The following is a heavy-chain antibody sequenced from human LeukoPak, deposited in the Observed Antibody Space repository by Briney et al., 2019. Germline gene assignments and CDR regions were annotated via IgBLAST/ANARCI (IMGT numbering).Heavy chain of an antibody. J-gene: IGHJ4*02. D-gene: IGHD1-20*01. CDR2: IYSGGST. V-gene: IGHV3-53*01. CDR1: GFTVSSNY. Sequence: GSLSLSCAASGFTVSSNYMSWVRQAPGKGLEWVSVIYSGGSTYYADSVKGRFTISRHNSKNTLYLQMNSLTVEDTAVYYCARSLYLDRPMGLWGQGTLVTVSS. CDR3: ARSLYLDRPMGL.